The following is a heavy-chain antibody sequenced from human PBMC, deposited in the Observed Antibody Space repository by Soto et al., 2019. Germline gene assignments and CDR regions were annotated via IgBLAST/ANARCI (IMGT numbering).Heavy chain of an antibody. D-gene: IGHD6-6*01. CDR3: AKDLVAWSNYYYYGMDV. V-gene: IGHV3-30*18. Sequence: QVRLVESGGGVVQPGRSLRLSCTASGFTFSHYGMHWARQAPGKGLEWVAIISYGGSNKHYADSVMGRFTISRDNSKNTLYLQMNSLRTEDTAVYYCAKDLVAWSNYYYYGMDVWGQGTTVTVSS. J-gene: IGHJ6*02. CDR1: GFTFSHYG. CDR2: ISYGGSNK.